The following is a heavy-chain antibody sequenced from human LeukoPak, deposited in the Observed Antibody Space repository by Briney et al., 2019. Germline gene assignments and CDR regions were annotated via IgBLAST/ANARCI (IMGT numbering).Heavy chain of an antibody. V-gene: IGHV4-39*01. CDR2: IYYSGST. CDR3: ARLRSTGGYCTNGVCYPGYFDY. Sequence: SETLSLTCTVSGGSISSSSYYWGWIRQPPGKGLEWIGSIYYSGSTYYNPSLKSRVTIPVDTSKNQFSLKLSSVTAADTAVHYCARLRSTGGYCTNGVCYPGYFDYWGQGTLVTVSS. J-gene: IGHJ4*02. CDR1: GGSISSSSYY. D-gene: IGHD2-8*01.